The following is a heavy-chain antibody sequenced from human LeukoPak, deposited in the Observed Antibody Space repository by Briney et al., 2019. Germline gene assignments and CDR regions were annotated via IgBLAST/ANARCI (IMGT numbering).Heavy chain of an antibody. V-gene: IGHV1-46*01. Sequence: ASVKVSCKASGYTFTSYYMHWVRQAPGQGLEWMGIINPSGGSTSYAQKFQGRATMTRDTSTSTVYMELSSLRSEDTAVYYCARTPPNYDFWSGYYTGIWFDPWGQGTLVTVSS. CDR3: ARTPPNYDFWSGYYTGIWFDP. CDR1: GYTFTSYY. CDR2: INPSGGST. J-gene: IGHJ5*02. D-gene: IGHD3-3*01.